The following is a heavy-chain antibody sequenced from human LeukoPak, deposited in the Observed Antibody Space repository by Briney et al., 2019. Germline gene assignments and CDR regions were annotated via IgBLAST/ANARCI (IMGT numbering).Heavy chain of an antibody. V-gene: IGHV3-48*03. CDR3: AELGITMIGGV. D-gene: IGHD3-10*02. J-gene: IGHJ6*04. Sequence: GGSLRLSCAATGFTFSSYEMNWVRQAPGKGLEWVSYISSSGSTIYYADSVKGRFTISRDNAKNSLYLQMNSLRAEDTAVYYCAELGITMIGGVWGKGTTVTISS. CDR2: ISSSGSTI. CDR1: GFTFSSYE.